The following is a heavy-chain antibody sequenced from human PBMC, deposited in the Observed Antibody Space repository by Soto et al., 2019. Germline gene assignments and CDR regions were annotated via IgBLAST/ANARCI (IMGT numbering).Heavy chain of an antibody. CDR3: ARGGILTGYYHYWYFHL. CDR1: GGSISSSNW. Sequence: QVQLQESGPGLVKPSWTLSLTCAVSGGSISSSNWWSWVRQPPGKGLEWIGEIYPSGSTNHNPSLTSCVAIWVDNSQSKFSLKLSSVTAAVMVVYYCARGGILTGYYHYWYFHLWGRGTLITVSS. J-gene: IGHJ2*01. CDR2: IYPSGST. D-gene: IGHD3-9*01. V-gene: IGHV4-4*02.